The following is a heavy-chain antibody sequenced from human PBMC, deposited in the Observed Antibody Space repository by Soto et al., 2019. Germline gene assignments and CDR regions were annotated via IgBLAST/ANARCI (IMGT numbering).Heavy chain of an antibody. D-gene: IGHD3-16*01. V-gene: IGHV3-15*07. J-gene: IGHJ4*02. Sequence: EVQLVESGGGLVEPGGSLRLSCAASGFTFNGAWMNWVRQAPGKGLEWVGRVKSKVDGGSIDYAAPVRGRFTISRDESRNTVDLQMNSLSAEDSAMYYCSADLPDWGAYAFDYWGQGTLVTVSS. CDR3: SADLPDWGAYAFDY. CDR2: VKSKVDGGSI. CDR1: GFTFNGAW.